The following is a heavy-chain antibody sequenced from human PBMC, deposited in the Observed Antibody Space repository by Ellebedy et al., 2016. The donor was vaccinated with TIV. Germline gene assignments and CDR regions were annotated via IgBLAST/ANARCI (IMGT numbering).Heavy chain of an antibody. Sequence: MPSETLSLTCAVSGGSISSGVHSWNWIRQPPGKGLEWICYIYHSGSTYDKPSLKSRVTISVDRSKNQFSLQLGSVTAADTAVYYCARAGLYGDNRSFDLWGRGTLVTVSS. CDR2: IYHSGST. D-gene: IGHD4-17*01. CDR3: ARAGLYGDNRSFDL. CDR1: GGSISSGVHS. J-gene: IGHJ2*01. V-gene: IGHV4-30-2*01.